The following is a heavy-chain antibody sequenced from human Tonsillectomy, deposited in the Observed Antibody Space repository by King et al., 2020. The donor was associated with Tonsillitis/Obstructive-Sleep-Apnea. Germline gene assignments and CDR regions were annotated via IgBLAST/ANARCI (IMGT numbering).Heavy chain of an antibody. J-gene: IGHJ6*02. D-gene: IGHD5-18*01. CDR2: ISGSGGST. Sequence: VQLVQSGGGLVQPGGSLRLSCAASGFTFSSYGMSWVRQAPGKGLEWVSAISGSGGSTYYADSVKGRFTISRDNSKNTLYLQMNSLRAEDTAVYYCAKVLRAMVSYYYYGMDVWGQGTTVTVSS. CDR3: AKVLRAMVSYYYYGMDV. CDR1: GFTFSSYG. V-gene: IGHV3-23*04.